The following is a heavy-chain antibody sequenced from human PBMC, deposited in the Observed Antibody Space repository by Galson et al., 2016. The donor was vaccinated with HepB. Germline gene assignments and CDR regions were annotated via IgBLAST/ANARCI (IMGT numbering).Heavy chain of an antibody. CDR1: GYTFTSYG. V-gene: IGHV1-18*04. D-gene: IGHD3-9*01. J-gene: IGHJ4*02. CDR3: ARVKKPFDGSSRFDN. CDR2: ISTFRGNT. Sequence: SVKVSCKASGYTFTSYGITWVRQAPGQGLEWMGWISTFRGNTNYAQMFQGRLTMTTDTSTTTAYMELRGLRSDDTAVYYCARVKKPFDGSSRFDNWGQGTLVTVSS.